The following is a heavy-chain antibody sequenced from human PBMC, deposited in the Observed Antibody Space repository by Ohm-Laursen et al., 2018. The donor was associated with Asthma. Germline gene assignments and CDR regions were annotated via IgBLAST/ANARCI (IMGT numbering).Heavy chain of an antibody. CDR1: GFTFSSYS. V-gene: IGHV3-48*04. D-gene: IGHD1-26*01. J-gene: IGHJ4*01. CDR2: ISSSGSTI. Sequence: SLRLSCAASGFTFSSYSMNWVRQAPGKGLEWISFISSSGSTIYYADSVKGRFTISRDNAKNSLYLQMNSLRAEDTAVFYCAKQVGATIGYFDYWGQGTLVTVSS. CDR3: AKQVGATIGYFDY.